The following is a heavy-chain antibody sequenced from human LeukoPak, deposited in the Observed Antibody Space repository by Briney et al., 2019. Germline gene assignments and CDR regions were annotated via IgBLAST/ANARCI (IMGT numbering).Heavy chain of an antibody. CDR1: GYTFTSYA. Sequence: SVKVSCKASGYTFTSYAMNWVRQAPGQGLEWMGGIIPIFGTANYAQKFQGRVTITADESTSTAYMELSSLRSEDTAVYYCARKDSSSWPEYFQHWGQGTLVTASS. D-gene: IGHD6-13*01. J-gene: IGHJ1*01. CDR2: IIPIFGTA. CDR3: ARKDSSSWPEYFQH. V-gene: IGHV1-69*13.